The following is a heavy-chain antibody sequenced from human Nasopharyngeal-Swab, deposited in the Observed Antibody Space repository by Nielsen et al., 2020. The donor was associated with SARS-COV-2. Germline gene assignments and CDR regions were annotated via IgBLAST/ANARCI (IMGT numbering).Heavy chain of an antibody. CDR2: ISTSSSYL. CDR1: GLTLSSNS. CDR3: ARGRGGGYDPWGYYYYDMDV. J-gene: IGHJ6*02. V-gene: IGHV3-21*01. D-gene: IGHD5-12*01. Sequence: GGSLRLSCAASGLTLSSNSMNWVRQAPGKGLEWVSSISTSSSYLYYADSVKGRFTISRDNPKNSLYLQMNSLRAEDTAVYYCARGRGGGYDPWGYYYYDMDVWGHGTTVTVSS.